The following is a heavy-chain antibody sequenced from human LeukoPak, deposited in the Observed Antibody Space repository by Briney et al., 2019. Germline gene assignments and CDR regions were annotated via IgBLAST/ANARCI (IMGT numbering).Heavy chain of an antibody. J-gene: IGHJ4*02. CDR1: SESFSGYY. V-gene: IGHV4-34*01. CDR3: ARISAAGCFDH. Sequence: AETLTLTCTVYSESFSGYYWSWIRQSPGMGLEWIGEIYESGGTTYNPSLKSRVTISIDTSKKQFSLNLTSVTAADTAVYYCARISAAGCFDHWGQGTLVTVSP. CDR2: IYESGGT. D-gene: IGHD6-13*01.